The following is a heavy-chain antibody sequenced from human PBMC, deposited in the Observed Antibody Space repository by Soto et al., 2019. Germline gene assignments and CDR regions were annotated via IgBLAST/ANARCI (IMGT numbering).Heavy chain of an antibody. CDR3: ERPSEPEYSSSIFFED. D-gene: IGHD6-6*01. Sequence: GGSLRRSCAVSGLTVSRTQMSWVRQAPGKGLQWVSVIYSAGSTYYANAVKGRFTISRDISENKIFLELNGLTVDDTAVYYCERPSEPEYSSSIFFEDWGRGTVVTVSA. J-gene: IGHJ4*01. CDR1: GLTVSRTQ. CDR2: IYSAGST. V-gene: IGHV3-53*01.